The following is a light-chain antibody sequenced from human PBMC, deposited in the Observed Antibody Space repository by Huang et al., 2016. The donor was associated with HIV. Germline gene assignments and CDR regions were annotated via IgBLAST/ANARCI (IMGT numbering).Light chain of an antibody. J-gene: IGKJ1*01. V-gene: IGKV3-15*01. Sequence: EVVMTQSPVTLSVSPGERATLSCRASQSVNNKLAWFQHKPGQAPRLLIHDAAIRATGIPDRFGGSGSGTEFTLTISSLQSEDFAVYYCQQYNNWPPWTFGQGTKVEIK. CDR2: DAA. CDR3: QQYNNWPPWT. CDR1: QSVNNK.